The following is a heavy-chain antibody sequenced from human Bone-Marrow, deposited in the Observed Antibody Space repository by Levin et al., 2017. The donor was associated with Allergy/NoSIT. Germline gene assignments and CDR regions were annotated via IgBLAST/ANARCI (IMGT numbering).Heavy chain of an antibody. CDR3: ARGESRISALDY. Sequence: LSLTCAASGFTFRTYGMHWVRQAPGKGLEWVAVVWYDGRNKYYVDSVKGRFTVSRDNSRKNMSLQMNSLRAEDTAVYYCARGESRISALDYWGQGTLVTVSS. CDR1: GFTFRTYG. V-gene: IGHV3-33*01. CDR2: VWYDGRNK. D-gene: IGHD2/OR15-2a*01. J-gene: IGHJ4*02.